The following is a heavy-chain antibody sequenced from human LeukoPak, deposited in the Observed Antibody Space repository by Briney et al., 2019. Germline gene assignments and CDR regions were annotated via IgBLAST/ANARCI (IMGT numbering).Heavy chain of an antibody. CDR3: ARGNLQLLIDI. CDR1: GYTFTSYD. V-gene: IGHV1-8*03. J-gene: IGHJ3*02. Sequence: GAPVQVSCKASGYTFTSYDINWVRQATGQGLEWMGWMNPNSGNTGYAQKFQGRVTITRNTSISTAYMELSSLRSEDTAVYYCARGNLQLLIDIWGQGTMVTVSS. CDR2: MNPNSGNT. D-gene: IGHD2-2*01.